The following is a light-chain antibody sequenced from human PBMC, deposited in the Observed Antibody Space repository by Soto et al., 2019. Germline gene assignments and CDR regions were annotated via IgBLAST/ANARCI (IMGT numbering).Light chain of an antibody. Sequence: QAVVTQEPSLTVSPVGTVTLTCGSSTGAVTSSHYPYWFQQRPGQAPRTLIFNTDNTYSRTPARFSGSRLGGKAALTLSGARPEDEADYYGLVFYSGPLVFGGGTKLTVL. CDR2: NTD. V-gene: IGLV7-46*01. CDR1: TGAVTSSHY. J-gene: IGLJ2*01. CDR3: LVFYSGPLV.